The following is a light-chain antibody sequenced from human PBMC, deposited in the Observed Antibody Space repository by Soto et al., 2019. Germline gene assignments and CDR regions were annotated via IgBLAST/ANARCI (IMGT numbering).Light chain of an antibody. J-gene: IGLJ1*01. CDR2: DVS. CDR3: SSYSKTNTHV. CDR1: SSDVGGYNY. Sequence: QSVLTQPASVSGSPGQSITISCTGTSSDVGGYNYVSWYQQHPGKAPKLTIYDVSNRPSGVSFRFSGSKSGNTASLTISGLQAEDEADYYCSSYSKTNTHVFGTGTKLTVL. V-gene: IGLV2-14*01.